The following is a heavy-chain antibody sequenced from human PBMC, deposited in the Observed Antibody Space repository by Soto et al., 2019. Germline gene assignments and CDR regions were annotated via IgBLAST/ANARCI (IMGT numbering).Heavy chain of an antibody. D-gene: IGHD2-2*01. CDR3: ARGKTGYCSSTMCPFDY. CDR1: GYSFTTYW. J-gene: IGHJ4*02. Sequence: GESLKISCKGSGYSFTTYWIGWVRQMPGKGLEWMGVIYPGDSDTRYSPSFRGQVPISADKSISTAYLQWSSLKASDTAMYYCARGKTGYCSSTMCPFDYWGQGTLVTVSS. CDR2: IYPGDSDT. V-gene: IGHV5-51*01.